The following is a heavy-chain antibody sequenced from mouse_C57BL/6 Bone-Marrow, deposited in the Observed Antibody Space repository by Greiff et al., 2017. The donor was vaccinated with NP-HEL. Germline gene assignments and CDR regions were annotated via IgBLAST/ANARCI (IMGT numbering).Heavy chain of an antibody. CDR3: ARPLHYYYGRGFDY. V-gene: IGHV14-3*01. CDR2: IDPANGNT. J-gene: IGHJ2*01. D-gene: IGHD1-1*01. Sequence: EVQWVESVAELVRPGASVKLSCTASGFNIKNTYMHWVKQRPEQGLEWIGRIDPANGNTKYAPKFQGKATITADTSSNTAYLQLSSLTSEDTAIYYCARPLHYYYGRGFDYWGQGTTLTVSS. CDR1: GFNIKNTY.